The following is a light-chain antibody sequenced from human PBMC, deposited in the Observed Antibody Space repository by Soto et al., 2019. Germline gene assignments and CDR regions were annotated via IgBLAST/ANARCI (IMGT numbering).Light chain of an antibody. V-gene: IGKV3-15*01. CDR1: QSVRSK. CDR3: QQYNNWPPYT. CDR2: GAS. Sequence: EIVMTQSPSTLSVSLGDRATLSCRASQSVRSKLAWYQQKPGQAPRLLIYGASTRATGIPARFSGSGSGTEFTLTISSLQSEDVAVYYCQQYNNWPPYTFGQGTKLEIK. J-gene: IGKJ2*01.